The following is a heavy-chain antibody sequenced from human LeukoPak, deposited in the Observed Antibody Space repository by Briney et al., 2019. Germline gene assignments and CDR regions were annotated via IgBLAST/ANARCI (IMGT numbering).Heavy chain of an antibody. CDR3: ARISSGWAHY. J-gene: IGHJ4*02. V-gene: IGHV4-39*07. CDR2: INHSGST. Sequence: SETLSLTCTVSGGSISSGSYYWSWIRQPPGKGLEWIGEINHSGSTNYNPSLKSRVTISVDTSKNQFSLKLSSVTAADTAVYYCARISSGWAHYWGQGTLVTVSS. D-gene: IGHD6-19*01. CDR1: GGSISSGSYY.